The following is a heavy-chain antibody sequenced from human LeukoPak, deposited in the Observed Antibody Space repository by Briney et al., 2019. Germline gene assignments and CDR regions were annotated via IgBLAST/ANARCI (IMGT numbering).Heavy chain of an antibody. V-gene: IGHV3-23*01. CDR2: ISGSGGST. D-gene: IGHD5-24*01. Sequence: GGSLRLSCAASGFTVSSNYMSWVRQAPGKGLEWVSAISGSGGSTYYADSVKGRFTISRDNSKNTLYLQMNSLRAEDTAVYYCAKESRRGGYNFWDPPVTYFDYWGQGTLVTVSS. J-gene: IGHJ4*02. CDR3: AKESRRGGYNFWDPPVTYFDY. CDR1: GFTVSSNY.